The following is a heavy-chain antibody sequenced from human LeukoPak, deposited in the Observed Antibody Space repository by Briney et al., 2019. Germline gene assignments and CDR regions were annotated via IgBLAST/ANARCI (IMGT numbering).Heavy chain of an antibody. J-gene: IGHJ4*02. CDR2: IRYDGSNK. CDR1: GFIFSSYA. CDR3: AKDSPIDY. Sequence: GGFLRLSCAASGFIFSSYAMHWVRQAPGKGLEWVAFIRYDGSNKYYADSVKGRFSISRDNSKNTLFLQMNSLRAEDTAVYYCAKDSPIDYWGQGTLVTVSS. V-gene: IGHV3-30*02.